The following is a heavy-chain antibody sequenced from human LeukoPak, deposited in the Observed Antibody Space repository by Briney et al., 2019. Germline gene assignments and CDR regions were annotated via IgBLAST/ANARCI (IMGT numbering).Heavy chain of an antibody. J-gene: IGHJ4*02. Sequence: GASVKVSCKASGYTFTGYYMHWVRQAPGQGLEWMGWINPKSGGTNYAQKFQGRVTMTRATSISTAYMELSRLRSDDTAVYYCARDAGYCSSTTCSADFDYWGQGTLVTVSS. V-gene: IGHV1-2*02. CDR3: ARDAGYCSSTTCSADFDY. CDR1: GYTFTGYY. CDR2: INPKSGGT. D-gene: IGHD2-2*01.